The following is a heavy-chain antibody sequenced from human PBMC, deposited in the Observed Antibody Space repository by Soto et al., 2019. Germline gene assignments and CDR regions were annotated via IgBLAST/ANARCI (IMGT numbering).Heavy chain of an antibody. CDR2: ISGFTGTT. J-gene: IGHJ4*02. CDR3: ARERHNYGSNDY. D-gene: IGHD3-10*01. V-gene: IGHV4-4*07. CDR1: GDSIGRSY. Sequence: SETLSLTCFVSGDSIGRSYWSWVRQTAGKGLEWIGRISGFTGTTNYNPSLKSRVTLSQDRSTNQFSLKLSSVTAADTAVYYCARERHNYGSNDYWGQGILVTVSS.